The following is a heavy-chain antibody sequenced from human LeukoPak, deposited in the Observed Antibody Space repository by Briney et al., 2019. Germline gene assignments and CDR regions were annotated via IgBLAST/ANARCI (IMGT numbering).Heavy chain of an antibody. CDR2: IKQDGSEK. J-gene: IGHJ4*02. CDR3: ARLYGSGTFDY. D-gene: IGHD3-10*01. CDR1: GFTFSSYW. V-gene: IGHV3-7*01. Sequence: GGSLRLSCAASGFTFSSYWMSWVRQAPGKGLEWVANIKQDGSEKYYVDSVKGRFTISRDNAKNSLYLQMNSLRAEDTAVYFCARLYGSGTFDYWGQGTLVTVSS.